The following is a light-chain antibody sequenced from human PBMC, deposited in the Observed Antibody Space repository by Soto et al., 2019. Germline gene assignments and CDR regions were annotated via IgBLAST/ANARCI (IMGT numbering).Light chain of an antibody. CDR2: DAS. CDR3: QKYNSYWK. V-gene: IGKV1-5*01. CDR1: PSTSTW. J-gene: IGKJ1*01. Sequence: DIHMTQSPSTVSSSGGNRVTITCPASPSTSTWLAWYQQKPRKAPKLLIYDASSLASRGPSRFSGSGYDKGFTLTTSRLQPHDFATYYCQKYNSYWKLGQGTKVNIQ.